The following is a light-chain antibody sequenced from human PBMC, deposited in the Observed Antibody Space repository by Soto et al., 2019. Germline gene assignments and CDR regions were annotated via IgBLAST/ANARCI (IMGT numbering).Light chain of an antibody. J-gene: IGLJ2*01. CDR1: NSNIGAGYD. V-gene: IGLV1-40*01. Sequence: QPVLTQPPSVSVAPGQRVTISCTGSNSNIGAGYDVHWYQQLPGTAPKLLIYGNSNRPSGVPDRFSGSKSGTSASLAITGLQAEDEADYYCQSYDSSLRGSVFGGGTKLTVL. CDR2: GNS. CDR3: QSYDSSLRGSV.